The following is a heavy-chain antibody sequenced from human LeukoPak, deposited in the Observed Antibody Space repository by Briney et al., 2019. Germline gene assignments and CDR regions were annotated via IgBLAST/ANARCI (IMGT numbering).Heavy chain of an antibody. D-gene: IGHD2-2*02. CDR2: ISYDGSNK. Sequence: PGGSLRLSCAASGFIFNNYWMHWVRQAPGKGLEWVAVISYDGSNKYYADSVKGRFTISRDNSKNTLYLQMNSLRAEDTAVYYCAKLTYCSSTSCYTLDYWGQGTLVTVSS. CDR3: AKLTYCSSTSCYTLDY. CDR1: GFIFNNYW. J-gene: IGHJ4*02. V-gene: IGHV3-30*18.